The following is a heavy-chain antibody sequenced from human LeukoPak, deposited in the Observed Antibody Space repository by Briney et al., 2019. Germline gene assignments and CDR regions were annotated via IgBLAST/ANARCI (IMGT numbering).Heavy chain of an antibody. Sequence: GGSLRLSCAASGFSFNSYEMNWVRQAPGKGLEWVSYISSSGSSMFYADSVRGRFTISRDNAKNSLYLQMNSLRAEDTAVYYRARIFGDGSYYHSYYYMDVWGKGTTVTISS. CDR3: ARIFGDGSYYHSYYYMDV. V-gene: IGHV3-48*03. CDR2: ISSSGSSM. J-gene: IGHJ6*03. CDR1: GFSFNSYE. D-gene: IGHD5-24*01.